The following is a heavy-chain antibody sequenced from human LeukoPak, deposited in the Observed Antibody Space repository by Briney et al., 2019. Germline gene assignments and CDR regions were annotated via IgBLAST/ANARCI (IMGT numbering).Heavy chain of an antibody. Sequence: GRSLRLSCAASGFTFSSYAMHWVRQAPGKGLEWVAVISYDGSNKYYADSVKGRFTISRDNSKNTLYLQMNSLRAEDTAVYYCAQAVGYCTTTSCYSNYFDYWGQGTLVTVSS. J-gene: IGHJ4*02. CDR1: GFTFSSYA. D-gene: IGHD2-2*02. CDR2: ISYDGSNK. CDR3: AQAVGYCTTTSCYSNYFDY. V-gene: IGHV3-30*04.